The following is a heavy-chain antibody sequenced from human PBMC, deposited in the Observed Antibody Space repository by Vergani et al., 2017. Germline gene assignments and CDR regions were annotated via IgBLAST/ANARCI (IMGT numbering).Heavy chain of an antibody. J-gene: IGHJ5*02. Sequence: QVQLVESGGGVVQPGRSLRLSCAASGFTFNQYGMHWVRQAPGKGLEWVAVTWYDGNNKQYADSVKGRFTISRDNSNSTRYLQMNSLRDEDTVVYYCARDLRLLYNRFDPWGQGTLVTVSS. CDR3: ARDLRLLYNRFDP. D-gene: IGHD1-14*01. CDR1: GFTFNQYG. CDR2: TWYDGNNK. V-gene: IGHV3-33*01.